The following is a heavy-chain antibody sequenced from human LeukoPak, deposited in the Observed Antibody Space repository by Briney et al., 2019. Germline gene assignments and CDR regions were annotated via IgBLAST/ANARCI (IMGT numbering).Heavy chain of an antibody. J-gene: IGHJ5*02. CDR2: INPSGGST. Sequence: ASVKVSCKASGYTFTGYYMHWVRQAPGQGLEWMGIINPSGGSTSYAQKFQGRVTMTRDMSTSTVYMELSGLRSEDTAVYYCARDQGYYGSGSYSWFDPWGQGTLVTVSS. D-gene: IGHD3-10*01. CDR1: GYTFTGYY. V-gene: IGHV1-46*01. CDR3: ARDQGYYGSGSYSWFDP.